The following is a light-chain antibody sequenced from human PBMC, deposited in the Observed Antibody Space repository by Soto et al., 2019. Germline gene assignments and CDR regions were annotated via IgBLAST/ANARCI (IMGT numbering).Light chain of an antibody. V-gene: IGKV3-20*01. CDR3: QHYGRSPPFT. Sequence: EIVLTQSPGTLSLSPWERAALACRASQSVSSTYIAWYQQNPGQAPRLLIYGASSRATGIPDRFSGSGSGTDFTLTISRLEPEDFAVYFCQHYGRSPPFTFGQGTKLEIK. CDR2: GAS. CDR1: QSVSSTY. J-gene: IGKJ2*01.